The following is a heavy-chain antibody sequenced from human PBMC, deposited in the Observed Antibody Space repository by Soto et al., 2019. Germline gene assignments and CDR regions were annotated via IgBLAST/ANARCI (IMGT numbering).Heavy chain of an antibody. CDR1: GFTFDDYA. V-gene: IGHV3-9*01. D-gene: IGHD2-2*01. CDR3: AKVKGYCSSTSCSLFDY. CDR2: ISWNSGSI. Sequence: GGSLRLSCAASGFTFDDYAMHWVRQAPGKGLEWVSGISWNSGSIGYADSVKGRFTISRDNAKNSLYLQMNSLRAEDTALYYCAKVKGYCSSTSCSLFDYWGQGTLVTVSS. J-gene: IGHJ4*02.